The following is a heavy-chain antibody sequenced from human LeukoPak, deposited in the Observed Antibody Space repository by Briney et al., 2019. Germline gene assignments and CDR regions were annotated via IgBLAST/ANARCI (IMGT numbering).Heavy chain of an antibody. CDR1: GFMFSDYF. D-gene: IGHD2-8*01. Sequence: GGSLRLSCAASGFMFSDYFMSWIRQAPGKELEWISYISSNSKYTKYADSVKGRFTISRDNAKKSLYLQMNSLRAEDTAVYYCARDNGNKYYFDYWGQGTLVTVYS. CDR2: ISSNSKYT. CDR3: ARDNGNKYYFDY. V-gene: IGHV3-11*05. J-gene: IGHJ4*02.